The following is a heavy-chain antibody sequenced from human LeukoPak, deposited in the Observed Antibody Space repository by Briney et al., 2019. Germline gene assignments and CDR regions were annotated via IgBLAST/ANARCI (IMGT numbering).Heavy chain of an antibody. J-gene: IGHJ4*02. CDR3: ARDWRLHYGLGSYFH. D-gene: IGHD3-10*01. V-gene: IGHV3-21*01. CDR2: ISSSSSYI. Sequence: GGSLSLFCAASGFTFSSYSMNWVRQAPGKGLEWVTSISSSSSYIYYADSVKGRFTISRDNAKSSLYLQMNSPRAEDTAVYYCARDWRLHYGLGSYFHWGQGTLVTVSS. CDR1: GFTFSSYS.